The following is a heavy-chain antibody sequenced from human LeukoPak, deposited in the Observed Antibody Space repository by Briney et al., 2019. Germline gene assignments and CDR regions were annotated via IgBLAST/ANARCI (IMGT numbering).Heavy chain of an antibody. CDR2: IWYDGSNK. V-gene: IGHV3-33*01. CDR1: GFTFSSYG. CDR3: ARAGMVRGPYYFDY. Sequence: GGSLRLSFAASGFTFSSYGMHWVRQAPGKGLEWVAVIWYDGSNKYYADSVKGRFTISRDNSKNTLYLQMNSLRAEDTAVYYCARAGMVRGPYYFDYWGQGTLVTVSS. J-gene: IGHJ4*02. D-gene: IGHD3-10*01.